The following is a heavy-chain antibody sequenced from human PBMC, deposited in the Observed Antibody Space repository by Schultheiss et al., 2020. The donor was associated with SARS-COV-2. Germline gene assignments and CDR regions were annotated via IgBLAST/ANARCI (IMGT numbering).Heavy chain of an antibody. V-gene: IGHV3-64*01. J-gene: IGHJ6*02. CDR3: ARDGVVVVAATVRYYYGMDV. Sequence: GGSLRLSCAASGFTFSSYAMSWVRQAPGKGLEYVSAISSNGGSTYYANSVKGRFTISRDNSKNTLYLQMSSLRAEDTAVYYCARDGVVVVAATVRYYYGMDVWGQGTTVTVSS. CDR2: ISSNGGST. D-gene: IGHD2-15*01. CDR1: GFTFSSYA.